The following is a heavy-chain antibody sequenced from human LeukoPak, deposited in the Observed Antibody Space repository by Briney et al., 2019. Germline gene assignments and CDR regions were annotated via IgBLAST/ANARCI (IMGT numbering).Heavy chain of an antibody. CDR1: GFTFSSYA. V-gene: IGHV3-23*01. J-gene: IGHJ6*03. D-gene: IGHD1-26*01. Sequence: GGSLRLSCAASGFTFSSYAMNWVRQAPGKGLEWVSAISGSGGSTYYADSVKGRFTISRDNSKNTLYLQMNSLRAEDTAVYFCAKRQVDYYYYYMDVWGKGTTVTVSS. CDR2: ISGSGGST. CDR3: AKRQVDYYYYYMDV.